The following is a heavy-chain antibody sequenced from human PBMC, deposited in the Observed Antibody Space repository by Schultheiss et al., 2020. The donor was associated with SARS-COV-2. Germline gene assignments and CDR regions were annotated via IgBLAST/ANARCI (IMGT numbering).Heavy chain of an antibody. J-gene: IGHJ5*02. V-gene: IGHV1-69*13. CDR3: ARGEVLGNHNWFDP. CDR2: IIPIFGTA. D-gene: IGHD7-27*01. Sequence: SVKVSCKASGGTFSSYAISWVRQAPGQGLEWMGGIIPIFGTANYAQEFQGRVTITADESTSTVYMELSSLRSEDTAVYYCARGEVLGNHNWFDPWGQGTLVTVSS. CDR1: GGTFSSYA.